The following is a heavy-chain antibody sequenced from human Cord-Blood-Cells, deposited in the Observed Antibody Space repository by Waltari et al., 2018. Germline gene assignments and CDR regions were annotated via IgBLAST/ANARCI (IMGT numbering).Heavy chain of an antibody. J-gene: IGHJ3*02. CDR3: ARDPRDVVPAALDAFDI. Sequence: QVQLVQSGAEVKKPGASVKVSCKASGYTFTSYYMHWVRQAPGQGLEWMGIINPRGGRTSYAQKFQGRGTMTRDTSTSTVYMELSSLRSEDTAVYYCARDPRDVVPAALDAFDIWGQGTMVTVSS. D-gene: IGHD2-2*01. V-gene: IGHV1-46*01. CDR2: INPRGGRT. CDR1: GYTFTSYY.